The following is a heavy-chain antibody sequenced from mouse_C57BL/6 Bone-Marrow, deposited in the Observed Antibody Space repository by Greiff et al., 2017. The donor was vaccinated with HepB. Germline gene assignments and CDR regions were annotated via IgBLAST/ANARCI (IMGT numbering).Heavy chain of an antibody. CDR1: GYAFSSSW. CDR2: IYPGDGDT. V-gene: IGHV1-82*01. D-gene: IGHD2-1*01. J-gene: IGHJ2*01. Sequence: QVQLQQSGPELVKPGASVKISCKASGYAFSSSWMNWVKQRPGKGLEWIGRIYPGDGDTNYNGKFKGKSTLTADKSSSTAYMQLSSLTSEDSAVYFCARREDGNSYFDYWGQGTTLTVSS. CDR3: ARREDGNSYFDY.